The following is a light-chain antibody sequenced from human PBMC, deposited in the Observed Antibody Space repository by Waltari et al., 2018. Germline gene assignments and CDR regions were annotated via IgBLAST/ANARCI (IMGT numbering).Light chain of an antibody. CDR2: DAS. J-gene: IGKJ5*01. CDR3: QQYDNLPT. CDR1: QDISNY. Sequence: DIQMTQSPYSLSASVGDRVTITCQASQDISNYLNWYQQKPGKAPKPLIYDASNLETGVPSRFSGSGSGTDFTFTISSLQPEDIATYYCQQYDNLPTFGQGTRLEIK. V-gene: IGKV1-33*01.